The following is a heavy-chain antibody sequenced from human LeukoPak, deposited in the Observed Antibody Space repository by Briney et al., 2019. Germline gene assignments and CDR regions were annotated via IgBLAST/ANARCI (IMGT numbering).Heavy chain of an antibody. V-gene: IGHV4-4*07. Sequence: SETLSLTCTVSGGSISSYYWSWIRQPAGKGLEWIGRIYTSGSTNYNPSLKSRVTISVDKSKNQFSLNVSSVTAADTAVYYCARAEVVGAHLRSGYFQHWGQGTLVIVSS. CDR1: GGSISSYY. J-gene: IGHJ1*01. CDR3: ARAEVVGAHLRSGYFQH. D-gene: IGHD1-26*01. CDR2: IYTSGST.